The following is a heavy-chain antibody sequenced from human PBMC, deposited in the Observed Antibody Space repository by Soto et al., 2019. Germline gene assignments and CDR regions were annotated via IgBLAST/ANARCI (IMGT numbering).Heavy chain of an antibody. CDR2: INPNSGCT. Sequence: AVKVSCTASGYTFTCYYINWLRQAPGQGLEWMGWINPNSGCTNYAQKFQGWVTMTRDTSISTAYRELSRLRSDDTAVYYCARGLYYYDSSGYEPNAFDIWGQGTMVTVSS. J-gene: IGHJ3*02. CDR3: ARGLYYYDSSGYEPNAFDI. V-gene: IGHV1-2*04. D-gene: IGHD3-22*01. CDR1: GYTFTCYY.